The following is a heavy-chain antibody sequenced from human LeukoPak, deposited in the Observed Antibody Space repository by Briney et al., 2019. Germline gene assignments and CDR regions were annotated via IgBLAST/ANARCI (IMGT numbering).Heavy chain of an antibody. V-gene: IGHV4-39*07. CDR1: GGSISSSSYY. CDR2: IYYSGST. D-gene: IGHD5-24*01. J-gene: IGHJ4*02. Sequence: PSETLSLTCTVSGGSISSSSYYWGWIRQPPGKGLEWIGSIYYSGSTYYNPSLKSRVTISVDTSKNQFSLKLSSVTAADTAVYYCAREGRWLQSEYYFDYWGQGTLVTVSS. CDR3: AREGRWLQSEYYFDY.